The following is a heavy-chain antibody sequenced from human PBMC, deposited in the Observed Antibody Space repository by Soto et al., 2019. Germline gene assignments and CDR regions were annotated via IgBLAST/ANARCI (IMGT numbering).Heavy chain of an antibody. Sequence: EVQLLESGGGLVQPGASLRLSCAFSGFIFGNYMMTWVRRAPGKGLEWVSTIRDGGESTYYADSVKGRFTISRDNSKNTLYLQMDSLGVEDTAVYYCAPHVHCSGGSCHYDAFDIRGQGTMVTVSS. CDR1: GFIFGNYM. V-gene: IGHV3-23*01. D-gene: IGHD2-15*01. CDR3: APHVHCSGGSCHYDAFDI. CDR2: IRDGGEST. J-gene: IGHJ3*02.